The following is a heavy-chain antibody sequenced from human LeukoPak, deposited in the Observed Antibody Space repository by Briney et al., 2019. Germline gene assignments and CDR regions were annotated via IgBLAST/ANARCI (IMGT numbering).Heavy chain of an antibody. CDR3: ARHRGYSKTFDY. CDR1: GFTFDDYV. CDR2: IYHSGST. Sequence: LRLSCAASGFTFDDYVMHWVRQPPGKGLEWIGEIYHSGSTNYNPSLKSRVTISVDTSKNQFSLKLSSVTAADTAVYYCARHRGYSKTFDYWGQGTLVTVSS. D-gene: IGHD4-11*01. V-gene: IGHV4-34*01. J-gene: IGHJ4*02.